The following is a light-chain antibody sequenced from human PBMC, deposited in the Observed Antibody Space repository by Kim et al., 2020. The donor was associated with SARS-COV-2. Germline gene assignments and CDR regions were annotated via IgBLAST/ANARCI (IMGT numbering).Light chain of an antibody. J-gene: IGLJ3*02. CDR3: SSYTTSNTFVM. CDR2: DVS. V-gene: IGLV2-14*03. CDR1: SSDS. Sequence: LTQPASVSGSAGQSITISCTGTSSDSVAWYQHYPGTAPKLIIYDVSRRPSGVSSRFSASKSGNTASLTISGLQAEDEADYHCSSYTTSNTFVMFGGGTQLTVL.